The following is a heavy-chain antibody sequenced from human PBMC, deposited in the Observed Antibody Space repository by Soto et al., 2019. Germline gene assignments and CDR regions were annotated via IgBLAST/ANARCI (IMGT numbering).Heavy chain of an antibody. D-gene: IGHD6-19*01. V-gene: IGHV4-39*01. Sequence: QLQLQESGPGLVKPSETLSLTCTVSGGSISSSSYYWGWIRQPPGKGLEWIGSIYYSGSTYYNPSLKSRVTIAVDTSNNQFSLKLSSVTAADTAVYYCARRTRPGIAVAGTGGMDVWGQGTTVTVSS. CDR1: GGSISSSSYY. CDR2: IYYSGST. CDR3: ARRTRPGIAVAGTGGMDV. J-gene: IGHJ6*02.